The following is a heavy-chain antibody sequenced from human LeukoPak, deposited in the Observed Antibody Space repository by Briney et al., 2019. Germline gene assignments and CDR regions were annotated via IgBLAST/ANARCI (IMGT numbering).Heavy chain of an antibody. CDR3: AKDPRKNSNGWYRGADWFDP. Sequence: GGSLRLSCAASGFTFSSYGMHWVRQAPGKGLEWVAFIRYDGSIKYYADSVKGRFTISRDSSKNTLYLQMNSLRAEDTAVYYCAKDPRKNSNGWYRGADWFDPWGQGTLVTVS. D-gene: IGHD6-19*01. J-gene: IGHJ5*02. V-gene: IGHV3-30*02. CDR2: IRYDGSIK. CDR1: GFTFSSYG.